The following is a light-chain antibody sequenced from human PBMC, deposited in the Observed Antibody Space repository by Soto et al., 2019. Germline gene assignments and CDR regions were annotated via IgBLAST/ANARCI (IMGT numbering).Light chain of an antibody. CDR3: QQRSNWPVT. CDR1: QSVSSY. J-gene: IGKJ1*01. V-gene: IGKV3-11*01. CDR2: DAS. Sequence: EIVLTQSPATLSLSPGERATLSCRASQSVSSYLAWYQQKPGQAPRLLIYDASSGATGIPARFSGSGSETEFTLTISSLEPEDFAVYYCQQRSNWPVTFGQGTRVEIK.